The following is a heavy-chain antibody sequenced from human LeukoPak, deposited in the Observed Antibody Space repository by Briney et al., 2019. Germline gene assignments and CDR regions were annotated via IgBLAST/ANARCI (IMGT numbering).Heavy chain of an antibody. J-gene: IGHJ5*02. Sequence: SETLSLTRTVSGGSIRSYYWSWTRQPPGKGLEWIGYIYYSGSTKYNPSLKSRVTVSVDTSKNQLSLKLISVTAADTAVYYCARVVDEHQLQTGWFDPWGQGTLVTVSS. D-gene: IGHD6-13*01. CDR2: IYYSGST. CDR1: GGSIRSYY. CDR3: ARVVDEHQLQTGWFDP. V-gene: IGHV4-59*08.